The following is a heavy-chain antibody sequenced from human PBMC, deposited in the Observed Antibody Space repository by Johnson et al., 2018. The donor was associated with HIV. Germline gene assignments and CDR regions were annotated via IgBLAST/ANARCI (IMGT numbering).Heavy chain of an antibody. J-gene: IGHJ3*02. D-gene: IGHD1-26*01. Sequence: QVQLVESGGGVVQPGRSLRLSCAASGFTFSSYAMHWVRQAPGKGLEWVAVISYDGSNKYYADSVKGRFTISRDNSKHPRYLQMNSLRAEDTAVYYCAREGGALDAFDIWGQGTMVTVSS. CDR1: GFTFSSYA. CDR2: ISYDGSNK. V-gene: IGHV3-30-3*01. CDR3: AREGGALDAFDI.